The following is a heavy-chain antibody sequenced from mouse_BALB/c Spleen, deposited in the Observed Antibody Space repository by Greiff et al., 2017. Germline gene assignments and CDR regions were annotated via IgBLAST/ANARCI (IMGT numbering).Heavy chain of an antibody. CDR2: ISYSGST. CDR1: GYSITSDYA. V-gene: IGHV3-2*02. D-gene: IGHD4-1*01. Sequence: EVKLMESGPGLVKPSQSLSLTCTVTGYSITSDYAWNWIRQFPGNKLEWMGYISYSGSTSYNPSLKSRISITRDTSKNQFFLQLNSVTTEDTATYYCARKLTGTGAMDYWGQGTSVTVSS. J-gene: IGHJ4*01. CDR3: ARKLTGTGAMDY.